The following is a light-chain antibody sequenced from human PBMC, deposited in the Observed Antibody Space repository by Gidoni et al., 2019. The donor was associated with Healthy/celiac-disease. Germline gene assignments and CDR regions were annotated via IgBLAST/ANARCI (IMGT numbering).Light chain of an antibody. Sequence: QSALTQPASVSVSPGQSITISCTGTSSDVGSYNLVSWYQQHPGKAPKLMIYEGSKRPSGVSNRFSGSKSGNTASLTISGLQDEDEADYYCCSYASSSTWVFGGGTKLTVL. V-gene: IGLV2-23*01. CDR3: CSYASSSTWV. CDR2: EGS. J-gene: IGLJ2*01. CDR1: SSDVGSYNL.